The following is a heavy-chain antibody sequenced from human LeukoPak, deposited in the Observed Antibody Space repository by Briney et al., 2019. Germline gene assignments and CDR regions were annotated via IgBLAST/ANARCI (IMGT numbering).Heavy chain of an antibody. J-gene: IGHJ4*02. CDR1: GFTFSSYS. V-gene: IGHV3-21*01. CDR3: ARVEDIVVVPAAIDY. CDR2: ISSSSSYI. Sequence: GGSLRLSCAASGFTFSSYSMKWVRQAQGKGLEWVSSISSSSSYIYYADSVKGRFTISRDNAKNSLYLQMNSLRAEDTAVYYCARVEDIVVVPAAIDYWGQGTLVTVSS. D-gene: IGHD2-2*01.